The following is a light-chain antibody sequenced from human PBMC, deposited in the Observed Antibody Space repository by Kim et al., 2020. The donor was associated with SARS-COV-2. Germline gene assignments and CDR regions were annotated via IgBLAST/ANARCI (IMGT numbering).Light chain of an antibody. V-gene: IGKV3-20*01. CDR1: QSDARNY. J-gene: IGKJ4*01. Sequence: APGERASFSCRASQSDARNYLAWYQQRPREDPLHLSYSAHSRATGIPDRYRGSGSGTEFSLSISRPETEDFAVYYCQQCSSSSRTFGGGAKVDIK. CDR2: SAH. CDR3: QQCSSSSRT.